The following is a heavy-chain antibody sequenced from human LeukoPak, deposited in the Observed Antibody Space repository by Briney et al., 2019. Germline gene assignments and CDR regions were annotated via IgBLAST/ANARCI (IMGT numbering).Heavy chain of an antibody. V-gene: IGHV3-21*01. CDR3: ARDGPFEQWPAIFDY. Sequence: PGGSLRLSCAASGFTFSSYSMNWVRQAPGKGLEWVSSISSSSSYIYYADSVKGRFTISRDNAKNSLYLQMNSLRAEDTAVYYCARDGPFEQWPAIFDYWGQGTLVTVSS. D-gene: IGHD6-19*01. J-gene: IGHJ4*02. CDR2: ISSSSSYI. CDR1: GFTFSSYS.